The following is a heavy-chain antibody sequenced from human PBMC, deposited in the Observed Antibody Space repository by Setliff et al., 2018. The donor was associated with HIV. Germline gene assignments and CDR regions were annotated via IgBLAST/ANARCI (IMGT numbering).Heavy chain of an antibody. V-gene: IGHV4-30-4*08. CDR1: DGYISDGDYY. CDR3: ARESLNLGELSSNPDASDI. D-gene: IGHD3-16*02. Sequence: SETLSLTCTVSDGYISDGDYYWTWIRQPPGKGLEWIGHSYYSGSAHYNASLKSRVTMSVDTSKNHLSLKLRSVTAADTAVYYCARESLNLGELSSNPDASDIWAKGQWSPSPQ. J-gene: IGHJ3*02. CDR2: SYYSGSA.